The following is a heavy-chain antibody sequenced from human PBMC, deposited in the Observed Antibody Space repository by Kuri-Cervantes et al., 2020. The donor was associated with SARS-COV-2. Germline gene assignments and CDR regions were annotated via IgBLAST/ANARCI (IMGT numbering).Heavy chain of an antibody. CDR3: AREWLAARTDAFDI. CDR2: IIPIFGTA. J-gene: IGHJ3*02. V-gene: IGHV1-69*05. D-gene: IGHD3-22*01. CDR1: GGTFSSYA. Sequence: SVKVSCKASGGTFSSYAISWVRQAPGQGLEWMGGIIPIFGTANYAQKFQGRVTITTDESTSTAYMELSSLRSEDTAVYYCAREWLAARTDAFDIWGQGTMVTVSS.